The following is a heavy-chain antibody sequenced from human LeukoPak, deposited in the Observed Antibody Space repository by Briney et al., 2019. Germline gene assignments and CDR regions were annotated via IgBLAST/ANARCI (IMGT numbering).Heavy chain of an antibody. CDR1: GGSFSGYY. V-gene: IGHV4-34*01. CDR2: INHSGST. Sequence: SETLSLTCAVYGGSFSGYYWSWIRQPPGKGLEWIGEINHSGSTNYNPSLKSRVTISVDRSKNQFSLKLSSVTAADTAVYYCARGQGTSAFDYWGQGTLVTVSS. CDR3: ARGQGTSAFDY. D-gene: IGHD1-14*01. J-gene: IGHJ4*02.